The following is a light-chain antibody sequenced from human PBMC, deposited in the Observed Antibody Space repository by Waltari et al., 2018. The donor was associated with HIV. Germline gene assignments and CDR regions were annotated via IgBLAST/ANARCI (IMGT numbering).Light chain of an antibody. CDR3: AASNSRRSRYV. V-gene: IGLV1-47*01. CDR2: ADN. Sequence: QSVLTQPPSASGTPGQRVTISCSGSSSNIGGTYVYWYRQKPGTAPKLVIYADNKRPSGVPDRFSGSRSGTTATLAISGARVEDEADYYCAASNSRRSRYVFGTGTKVTV. J-gene: IGLJ1*01. CDR1: SSNIGGTY.